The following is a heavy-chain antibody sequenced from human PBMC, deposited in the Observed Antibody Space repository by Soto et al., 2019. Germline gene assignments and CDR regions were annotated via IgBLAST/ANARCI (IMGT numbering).Heavy chain of an antibody. J-gene: IGHJ4*02. CDR1: GGTFSSYA. Sequence: SVKVSCKASGGTFSSYAISWVRQAPGQGLEWMGGIIPIFGTANYAQKFQGRVTITADESTSTAYMELSSLRSEDTAVYYCARDYGGNSGFDYWGQGTLVTVSS. CDR2: IIPIFGTA. V-gene: IGHV1-69*13. CDR3: ARDYGGNSGFDY. D-gene: IGHD4-17*01.